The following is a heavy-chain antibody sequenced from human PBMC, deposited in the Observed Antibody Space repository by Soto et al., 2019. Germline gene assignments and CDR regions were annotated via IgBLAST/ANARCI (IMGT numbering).Heavy chain of an antibody. Sequence: PGGSLRLSCAASGFTVSSKYMTWVRQAPGKGLEWVSVIYSGGSTYYADSVKGRFTVSRDNSKNMLYLQMNSLRAEDTAVYYCATDGGWYAGLDPWGQGTLVTVSS. J-gene: IGHJ5*02. CDR1: GFTVSSKY. V-gene: IGHV3-53*01. CDR2: IYSGGST. D-gene: IGHD6-19*01. CDR3: ATDGGWYAGLDP.